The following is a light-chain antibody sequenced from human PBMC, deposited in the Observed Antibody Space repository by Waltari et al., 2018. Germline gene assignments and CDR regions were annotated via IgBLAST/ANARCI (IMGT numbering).Light chain of an antibody. CDR2: KAS. J-gene: IGKJ2*01. V-gene: IGKV1-5*03. Sequence: DIQMTQSPSILSASVGDRVTITCRASQSISSWLAWYQQKPGKAPKLLIYKASSLESGVPLRFSGSGSGTEFTLTISSLQPDDFATYYCQQYNSYPVTFGQGTKLEIK. CDR3: QQYNSYPVT. CDR1: QSISSW.